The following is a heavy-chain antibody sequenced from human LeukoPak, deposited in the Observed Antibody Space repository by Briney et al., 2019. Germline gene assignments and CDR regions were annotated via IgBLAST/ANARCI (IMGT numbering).Heavy chain of an antibody. CDR2: IYTSGST. D-gene: IGHD2-2*01. CDR3: ARDQSYCSSTSCYFNRFDP. CDR1: GGSISSGSHY. Sequence: SETLSLTCTVSGGSISSGSHYWGWIRQPAGKGLEWIGRIYTSGSTNYSPSPKSRVTISVDTSKNQFSLKLSSVTAADTAVYYCARDQSYCSSTSCYFNRFDPWGQGTLVTVSS. J-gene: IGHJ5*02. V-gene: IGHV4-61*02.